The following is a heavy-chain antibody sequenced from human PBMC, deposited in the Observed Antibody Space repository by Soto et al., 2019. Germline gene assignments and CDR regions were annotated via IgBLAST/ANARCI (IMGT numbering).Heavy chain of an antibody. Sequence: LRLSCAASGFTFSSYAMNWVRQAPGKGLEWVALISYDGGNKYYADSVKGRFTISGDNAKNSLYLQMNSLRAEDTAVYYCARDLDVVVPAAIPMGMDVWGQGTTVTVSS. CDR3: ARDLDVVVPAAIPMGMDV. D-gene: IGHD2-2*02. V-gene: IGHV3-30-3*01. J-gene: IGHJ6*02. CDR1: GFTFSSYA. CDR2: ISYDGGNK.